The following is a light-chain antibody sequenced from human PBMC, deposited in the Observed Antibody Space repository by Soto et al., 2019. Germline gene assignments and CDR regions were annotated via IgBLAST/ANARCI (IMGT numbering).Light chain of an antibody. CDR2: EVS. Sequence: QSALTQPASVSGSPGQSITISCTGTSSDVGSYNLVSWYQQHPGKAPKLMIYEVSKRPSGVSNRFSGSKSGNTASLTISGLQAEDEADYYCCSYPGSSTYVFGTGTKLTVL. V-gene: IGLV2-23*02. CDR1: SSDVGSYNL. CDR3: CSYPGSSTYV. J-gene: IGLJ1*01.